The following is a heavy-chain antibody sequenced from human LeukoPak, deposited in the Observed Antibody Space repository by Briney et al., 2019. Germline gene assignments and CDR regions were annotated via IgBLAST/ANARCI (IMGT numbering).Heavy chain of an antibody. J-gene: IGHJ3*02. D-gene: IGHD2-2*01. CDR1: GFTFSSYS. V-gene: IGHV3-72*01. Sequence: GGSLRLSCTASGFTFSSYSMNWVRKAPGKGLERVGRARNKANSNTTEYAAPVKDRFTISGDDSQNSLYLQMHSLKTEDTAVYYCARVRYCSSNTCRGAFDIWGQGTMVTVTS. CDR3: ARVRYCSSNTCRGAFDI. CDR2: ARNKANSNTT.